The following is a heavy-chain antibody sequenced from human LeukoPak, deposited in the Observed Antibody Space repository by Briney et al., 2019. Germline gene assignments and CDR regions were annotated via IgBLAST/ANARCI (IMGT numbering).Heavy chain of an antibody. V-gene: IGHV4-34*01. CDR2: INHSGST. J-gene: IGHJ4*02. CDR3: ASVLYYDSSGYPAD. CDR1: GGSFSGYY. D-gene: IGHD3-22*01. Sequence: SETLSLTCAVYGGSFSGYYWSWIRQPPGKGLEWIGEINHSGSTNYNPSLKSRVTISVDTSKSQFSLKLSSVTAADTAVYYCASVLYYDSSGYPADWGQGTLVTVSS.